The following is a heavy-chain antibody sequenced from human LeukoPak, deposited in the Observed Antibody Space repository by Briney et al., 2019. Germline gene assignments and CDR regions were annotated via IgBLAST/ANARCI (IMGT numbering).Heavy chain of an antibody. D-gene: IGHD5-12*01. CDR3: ARGAAVTTIDY. V-gene: IGHV1-2*02. CDR1: GYTFTGYY. CDR2: INPSSGGT. Sequence: ASVTVSCKASGYTFTGYYMHWVRQAPGEGLEGMGWINPSSGGTNYAQKFQGRVTMTRDTSISTAYMELTRLRSDDTAVYYCARGAAVTTIDYWGQGTLVTVSS. J-gene: IGHJ4*02.